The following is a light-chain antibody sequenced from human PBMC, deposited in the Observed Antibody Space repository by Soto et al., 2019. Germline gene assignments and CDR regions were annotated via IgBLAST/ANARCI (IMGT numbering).Light chain of an antibody. CDR2: DAS. CDR1: QDITNY. CDR3: QQYDNLPLT. J-gene: IGKJ4*01. Sequence: DIQMTQSPSSLSASVGDRVTITCQASQDITNYLHWFQQKPGKAPKLLIYDASNLETGVPSRFSGSGSGTDFTFTISSQQPEDIATYYCQQYDNLPLTFGGGTKVEIK. V-gene: IGKV1-33*01.